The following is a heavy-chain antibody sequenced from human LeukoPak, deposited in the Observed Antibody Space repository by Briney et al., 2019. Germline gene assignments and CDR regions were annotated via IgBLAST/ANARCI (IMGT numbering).Heavy chain of an antibody. Sequence: PGGSLRLSCVASGFTFSSYGMHWVRQAPGKGLEWVAVIWYDGSNKYYADSVKGRFTISRDNSKNRMYLQMNSLRAEDTAVYYCARDCDYSSGYRRWGQGTLVTVSS. CDR3: ARDCDYSSGYRR. V-gene: IGHV3-33*01. CDR1: GFTFSSYG. J-gene: IGHJ4*02. CDR2: IWYDGSNK. D-gene: IGHD3-22*01.